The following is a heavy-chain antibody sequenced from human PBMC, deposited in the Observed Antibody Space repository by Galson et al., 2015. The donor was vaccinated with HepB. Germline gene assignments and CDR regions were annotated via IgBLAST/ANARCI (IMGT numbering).Heavy chain of an antibody. J-gene: IGHJ6*03. Sequence: SVKVSCKASGYTFTSYDINWVRQATGQGLEWMGWMNPNSGNTGYAQKFQGRDTMTRNTSISTAYMELSSLRSEDTAVYYCARGVRSSGYYTLGYYYYYMDVWGKGTTVTVSS. D-gene: IGHD3-22*01. CDR2: MNPNSGNT. V-gene: IGHV1-8*01. CDR3: ARGVRSSGYYTLGYYYYYMDV. CDR1: GYTFTSYD.